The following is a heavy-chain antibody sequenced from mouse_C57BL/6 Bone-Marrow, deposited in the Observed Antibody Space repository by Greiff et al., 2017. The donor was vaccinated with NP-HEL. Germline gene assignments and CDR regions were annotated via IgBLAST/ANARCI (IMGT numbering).Heavy chain of an antibody. CDR1: GYTFTSYW. J-gene: IGHJ3*01. CDR3: ARSLYSFAY. V-gene: IGHV1-61*01. CDR2: IYPSDSET. D-gene: IGHD2-1*01. Sequence: VQLQQPGAELVRPGSSVKLSCKASGYTFTSYWMDWVKQRPGQGLEWIGNIYPSDSETNYNQKFKDKATLTVDKSSSTAYMQLSSLTSEYSAVYYCARSLYSFAYWGQGTVVTVSA.